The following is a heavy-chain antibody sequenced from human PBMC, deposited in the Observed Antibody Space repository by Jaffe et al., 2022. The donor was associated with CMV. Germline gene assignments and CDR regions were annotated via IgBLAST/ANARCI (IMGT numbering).Heavy chain of an antibody. CDR3: ARPYSIAAAGIWFDP. D-gene: IGHD6-13*01. J-gene: IGHJ5*02. V-gene: IGHV4-34*01. CDR1: GGSFSGYY. Sequence: QVQLQQWGAGLLKPSETLSLTCAVYGGSFSGYYWSWIRQPPGKGLEWIGEINHSGSTNYNPSLKSRVTISVDTSKNQFSLKLSSVTAADTAVYYCARPYSIAAAGIWFDPWGQGTLVTVSS. CDR2: INHSGST.